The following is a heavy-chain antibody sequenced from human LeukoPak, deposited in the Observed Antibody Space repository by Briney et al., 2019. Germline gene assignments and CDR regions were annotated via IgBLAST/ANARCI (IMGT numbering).Heavy chain of an antibody. CDR2: ITDSGSKI. Sequence: GGSLRLSCAASGFTFSDYYMGWIRQAPGRGLEWVSYITDSGSKIYYTDSVKGRFTMSRDNAKKSLYLQMNSLRAEDTAVYYCARAKFDSSGYYYRGFDIWGQGTMVTVSS. J-gene: IGHJ3*02. CDR1: GFTFSDYY. D-gene: IGHD3-22*01. CDR3: ARAKFDSSGYYYRGFDI. V-gene: IGHV3-11*04.